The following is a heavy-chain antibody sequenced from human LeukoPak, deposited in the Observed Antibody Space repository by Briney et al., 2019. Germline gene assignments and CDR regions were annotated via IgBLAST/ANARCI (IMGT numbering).Heavy chain of an antibody. Sequence: GESLKISCKGSGYNFTNYWIGWVRQMPGKGLEWMGIIYPCDSDIRYSPSFQGQVTITTDKSIDTAYLQWSSLKASDTAMYYCARQSDSSTYYYPWFDPWGQGTLVTVSS. J-gene: IGHJ5*02. V-gene: IGHV5-51*01. CDR2: IYPCDSDI. CDR3: ARQSDSSTYYYPWFDP. D-gene: IGHD3-22*01. CDR1: GYNFTNYW.